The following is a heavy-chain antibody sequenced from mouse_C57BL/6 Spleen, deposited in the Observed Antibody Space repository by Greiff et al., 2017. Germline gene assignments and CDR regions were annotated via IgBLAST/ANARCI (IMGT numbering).Heavy chain of an antibody. CDR2: IDPENGDT. V-gene: IGHV14-4*01. J-gene: IGHJ2*01. CDR3: TVVARDF. Sequence: VHVKQSGAELVRPGASVKLSCTASGFNIKDDYMHWVKQRPEQGLEWIGWIDPENGDTEYASKFQGKATITADTSSNTAYLQLSSLTSEDTAVYYRTVVARDFWGQGTTPTVSS. D-gene: IGHD1-1*01. CDR1: GFNIKDDY.